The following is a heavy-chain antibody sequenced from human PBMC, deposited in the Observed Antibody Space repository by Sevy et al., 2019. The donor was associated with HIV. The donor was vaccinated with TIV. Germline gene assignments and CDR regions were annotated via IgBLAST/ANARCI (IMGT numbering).Heavy chain of an antibody. Sequence: GGSLRLSCAASGFTFSSYAMHWVRQAPGKGLEWVAVISYDGSNKYYGDSVKGRFTISRDNSKITGYLQMNTLRSEDTAVYYCARARPPYVWGSYLGHFDYWGQGTLVTVSS. CDR3: ARARPPYVWGSYLGHFDY. J-gene: IGHJ4*02. CDR2: ISYDGSNK. V-gene: IGHV3-30-3*01. CDR1: GFTFSSYA. D-gene: IGHD3-16*01.